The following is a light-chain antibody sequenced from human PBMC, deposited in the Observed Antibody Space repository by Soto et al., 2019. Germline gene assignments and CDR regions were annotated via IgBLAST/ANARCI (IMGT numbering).Light chain of an antibody. CDR1: QSISSW. J-gene: IGKJ1*01. Sequence: DIQMTQSPSTLSASVGDRVTITCRSSQSISSWLAWYQQKPGKAPKLLIYDASSLESGVPSMFSGSGSATEFNLTISSLQPDDFATYYCQPYTSYPPFGHATKVEIK. V-gene: IGKV1-5*01. CDR3: QPYTSYPP. CDR2: DAS.